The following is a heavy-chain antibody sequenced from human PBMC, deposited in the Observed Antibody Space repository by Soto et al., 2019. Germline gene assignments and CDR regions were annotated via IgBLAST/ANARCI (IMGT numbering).Heavy chain of an antibody. D-gene: IGHD3-10*01. CDR1: GFTFSNYA. V-gene: IGHV3-23*01. CDR2: ISDGGGST. J-gene: IGHJ6*02. CDR3: AKGSGTNYYYYGMDV. Sequence: GGSLRLSCAASGFTFSNYAMSWVRQAPGKGPEWVSAISDGGGSTYYADSVKGRFTISRDNSKNTLYLQMNSLRVEDTAVYYCAKGSGTNYYYYGMDVWGQGTTVTVSS.